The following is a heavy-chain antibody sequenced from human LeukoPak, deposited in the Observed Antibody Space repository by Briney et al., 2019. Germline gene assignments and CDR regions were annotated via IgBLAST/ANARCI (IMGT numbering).Heavy chain of an antibody. J-gene: IGHJ5*02. CDR2: IYYSGST. V-gene: IGHV4-30-4*08. CDR3: ASYSAITIFGVAPPGFDP. CDR1: GGSISSGGYY. D-gene: IGHD3-3*01. Sequence: SQTLSLTCTVSGGSISSGGYYWSWIRQHPGKGLEWIGYIYYSGSTYYNPSLKSRVTISVDTSKNQFSLKLSSVTAADTAVYYCASYSAITIFGVAPPGFDPWGQGTLVTVSS.